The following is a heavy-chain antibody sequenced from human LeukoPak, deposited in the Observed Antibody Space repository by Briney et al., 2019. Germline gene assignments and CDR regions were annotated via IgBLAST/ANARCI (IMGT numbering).Heavy chain of an antibody. J-gene: IGHJ4*02. D-gene: IGHD3-10*01. V-gene: IGHV1-18*01. CDR1: GYTFTGSG. Sequence: ASVKVSCKDSGYTFTGSGLSWVRQAPGQGLEWMGWLSAYNGNTNYAQTLQGRVTMTTDTSTSTPYMEQRSLRSAHTAVYYCARAQPTYYYGSGSYTPQYYIDYWGQGTLVTVSS. CDR2: LSAYNGNT. CDR3: ARAQPTYYYGSGSYTPQYYIDY.